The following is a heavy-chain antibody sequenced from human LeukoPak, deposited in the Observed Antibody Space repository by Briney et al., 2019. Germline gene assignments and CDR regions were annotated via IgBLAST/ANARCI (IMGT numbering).Heavy chain of an antibody. D-gene: IGHD3-9*01. V-gene: IGHV1-2*02. J-gene: IGHJ3*02. CDR1: GYTFTGYY. CDR3: ARAGSYDILTGYHPFDAFDI. CDR2: INPSSGGT. Sequence: SAKVSCKASGYTFTGYYMHWVRQAPGQGLEWMGWINPSSGGTNYAQKFQGRVTMTRDTSISTAYMELSRLRSDDTAVYYCARAGSYDILTGYHPFDAFDIWGQGTMVTVSS.